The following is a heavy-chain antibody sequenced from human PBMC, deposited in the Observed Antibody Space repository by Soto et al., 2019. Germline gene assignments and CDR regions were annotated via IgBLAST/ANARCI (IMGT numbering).Heavy chain of an antibody. V-gene: IGHV1-18*01. D-gene: IGHD5-18*01. J-gene: IGHJ4*02. Sequence: ASVKVSCKASGYTFTSYGISWVRQAPGQGLEWMGRISPFIGNTNYAQKFQGRVTITTDKSTSTAYMELSSLRSEDTAVYYCALDRTAMAPPNFDYWGQGTLVTVSS. CDR2: ISPFIGNT. CDR3: ALDRTAMAPPNFDY. CDR1: GYTFTSYG.